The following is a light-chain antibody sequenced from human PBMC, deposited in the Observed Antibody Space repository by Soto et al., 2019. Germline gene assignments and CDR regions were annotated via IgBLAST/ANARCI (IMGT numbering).Light chain of an antibody. Sequence: ENVLTQSPGTLSLSPGERATLSCGASQSVSNNYLAWYQQKPGQSPRLLIYGASTRATGIPVRFSGSVSGTDFTLNSNSLDPDDFAVYFCQQYGNSVTFGQGTRLEIK. J-gene: IGKJ5*01. CDR3: QQYGNSVT. CDR1: QSVSNNY. V-gene: IGKV3-20*01. CDR2: GAS.